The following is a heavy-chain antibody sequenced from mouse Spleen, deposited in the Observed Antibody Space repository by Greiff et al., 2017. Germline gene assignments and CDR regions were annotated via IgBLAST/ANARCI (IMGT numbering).Heavy chain of an antibody. CDR3: ARELLRLYYFDY. V-gene: IGHV1-20*02. Sequence: DVKLVESGPELVKPGASVKISCKASGYSFTGYFMNWVMQSHGKSLEWIGRINPYNGDTFYNQKFKGKATLTVDKSSSTAHMELRSLASEDSAVYYCARELLRLYYFDYWGQGTTLTVSS. J-gene: IGHJ2*01. CDR2: INPYNGDT. CDR1: GYSFTGYF. D-gene: IGHD1-2*01.